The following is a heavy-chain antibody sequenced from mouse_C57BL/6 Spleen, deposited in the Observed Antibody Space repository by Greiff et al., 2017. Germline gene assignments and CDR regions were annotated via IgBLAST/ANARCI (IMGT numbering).Heavy chain of an antibody. V-gene: IGHV1-26*01. J-gene: IGHJ3*01. CDR3: ARRGTEAFAY. CDR1: GYTFTDYY. CDR2: INPNNGGT. Sequence: EVQLQQSGPELVKPGASVKISCKASGYTFTDYYMNWVKQSHGKSLEWIGDINPNNGGTSYNQKFKGKATLTVDKSSSTAYMELRSLTSEDSAVYYCARRGTEAFAYWGQGTLVTVSA. D-gene: IGHD3-3*01.